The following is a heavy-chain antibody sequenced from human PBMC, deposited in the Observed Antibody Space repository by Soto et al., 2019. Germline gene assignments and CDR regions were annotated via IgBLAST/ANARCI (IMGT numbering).Heavy chain of an antibody. D-gene: IGHD3-3*01. CDR3: ASRPHDVHYYGVFDY. Sequence: PVGSLRLSCAASGFTFSRHWMSWVRQAPGMGLEWVANINQDGSEKYYVDSVKGRFTISRDNPKNSLFLQMNSLGDEDTAIYYCASRPHDVHYYGVFDYWGQGALVTVS. J-gene: IGHJ4*02. CDR2: INQDGSEK. CDR1: GFTFSRHW. V-gene: IGHV3-7*03.